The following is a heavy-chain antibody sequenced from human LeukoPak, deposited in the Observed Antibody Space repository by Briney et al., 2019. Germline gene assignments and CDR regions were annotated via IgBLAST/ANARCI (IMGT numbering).Heavy chain of an antibody. D-gene: IGHD3-10*01. CDR2: IYSGGST. V-gene: IGHV3-53*01. J-gene: IGHJ4*02. CDR3: AKWKFADVRKNYYGSGSYYGGFDY. Sequence: GGSLRLSCAASGFTVSSNYMSWVRQAPGKGLEWVSVIYSGGSTYYADSAKGRFTISRDNSKNTLYLEMNSLRAEDTAVYYCAKWKFADVRKNYYGSGSYYGGFDYWGPGTLVTVSS. CDR1: GFTVSSNY.